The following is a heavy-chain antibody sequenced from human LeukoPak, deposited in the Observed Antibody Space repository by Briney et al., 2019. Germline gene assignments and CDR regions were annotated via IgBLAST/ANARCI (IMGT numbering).Heavy chain of an antibody. CDR1: GYAFISYY. D-gene: IGHD3-22*01. CDR3: ARPENYYDSSGLDY. CDR2: INPSGGST. Sequence: ASVKVSCKASGYAFISYYMHWVRQAPGQGLEWVGVINPSGGSTRYAQKFQGRVTMTRDTPTSTVYMELSSLRSEDTAVYYCARPENYYDSSGLDYWGQGTLVTVSS. J-gene: IGHJ4*02. V-gene: IGHV1-46*01.